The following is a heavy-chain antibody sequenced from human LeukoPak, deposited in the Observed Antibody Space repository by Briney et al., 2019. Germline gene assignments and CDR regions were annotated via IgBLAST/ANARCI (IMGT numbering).Heavy chain of an antibody. V-gene: IGHV7-4-1*02. D-gene: IGHD3-22*01. J-gene: IGHJ5*02. CDR1: AYTFTSYA. CDR3: ARVNYDSSGYYPELWWFDP. Sequence: ASVKVSCKASAYTFTSYAMNWVRQAPGQGLEWMGWINTNTGNPTYAQGFTGRFVFSLDTSVSTAYLQISSLKAEDTAVYYCARVNYDSSGYYPELWWFDPWGQGTLVTVSS. CDR2: INTNTGNP.